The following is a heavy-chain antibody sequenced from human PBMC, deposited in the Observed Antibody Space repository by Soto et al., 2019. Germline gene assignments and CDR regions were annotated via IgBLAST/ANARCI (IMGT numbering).Heavy chain of an antibody. D-gene: IGHD2-2*01. Sequence: SLRLSCAASGFTFSNAWMNWVRQAPGKGLEWVGRIKSKTDGGTTDYAAPVKGRFTISRDDSKNTLYLQMNSLKTEDTAVYYCTTEYIVVVPAAPDFDYWGQGTLVTVSS. CDR3: TTEYIVVVPAAPDFDY. V-gene: IGHV3-15*07. CDR1: GFTFSNAW. J-gene: IGHJ4*02. CDR2: IKSKTDGGTT.